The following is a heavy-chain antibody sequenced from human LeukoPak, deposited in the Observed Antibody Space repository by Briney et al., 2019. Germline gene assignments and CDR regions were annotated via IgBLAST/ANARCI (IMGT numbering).Heavy chain of an antibody. D-gene: IGHD4-11*01. J-gene: IGHJ4*02. CDR3: ARLSTVTTSFDY. CDR1: GGSISYYY. V-gene: IGHV4-4*07. Sequence: SETLSLTCTVSGGSISYYYWNWIRQPAGKGLEWIGRIYTSGRTYYNPALKSRVSMSVDTSKTQFSLKLSSVTAADTAVYYCARLSTVTTSFDYWGQGTLVTVSS. CDR2: IYTSGRT.